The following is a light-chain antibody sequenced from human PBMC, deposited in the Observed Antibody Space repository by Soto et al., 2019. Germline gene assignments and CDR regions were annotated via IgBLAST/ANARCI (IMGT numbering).Light chain of an antibody. CDR3: QQYYSYPRA. CDR1: QAISSY. J-gene: IGKJ1*01. V-gene: IGKV1-8*01. Sequence: IQITHCTSSLSPSVADRVTITCRASQAISSYLAWYQQKPGKAPKLLIYAASTLQSGVPSRFSGSGSGTDFTLTISCLQSEDFATYYCQQYYSYPRAFGQGTKVDIK. CDR2: AAS.